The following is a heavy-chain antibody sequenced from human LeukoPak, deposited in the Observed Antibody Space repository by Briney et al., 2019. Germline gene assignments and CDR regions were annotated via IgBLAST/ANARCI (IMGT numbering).Heavy chain of an antibody. CDR1: GFTFSSND. D-gene: IGHD6-19*01. CDR3: ARLTGWSAIDY. Sequence: PGRSLRLSSAASGFTFSSNDMHWVRQALGKGLEWVAIIWYDGSKSYYADSVKGRFTISRDNSKNTLYLQMDSLRAEDTALYYCARLTGWSAIDYWGQGTLVTVSS. CDR2: IWYDGSKS. J-gene: IGHJ4*02. V-gene: IGHV3-33*01.